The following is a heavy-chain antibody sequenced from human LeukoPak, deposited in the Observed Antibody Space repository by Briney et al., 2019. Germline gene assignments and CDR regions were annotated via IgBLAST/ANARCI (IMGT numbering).Heavy chain of an antibody. CDR3: ARGSEQRYYDILTGYYFVRTFDY. D-gene: IGHD3-9*01. Sequence: GGSLRLSCAASGFTFSTYWMSWVSQAPGKGLEWVANIKQAGSEKYYVDSVKGRFTISRDNAKNSLYLQMNSLRAEDTAIYYCARGSEQRYYDILTGYYFVRTFDYWGQGTLVTVSS. V-gene: IGHV3-7*05. J-gene: IGHJ4*02. CDR1: GFTFSTYW. CDR2: IKQAGSEK.